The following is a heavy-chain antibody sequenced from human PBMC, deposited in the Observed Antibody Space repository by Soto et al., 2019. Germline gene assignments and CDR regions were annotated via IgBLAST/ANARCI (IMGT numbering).Heavy chain of an antibody. CDR1: GGSIISSNW. D-gene: IGHD3-3*01. V-gene: IGHV4-4*02. CDR3: ARGTVFGGNYYYGMDV. Sequence: PSETLSLTCAVSGGSIISSNWLILFRHPPGKGLEWIGEIYHSGSTNYNPSLRSRVTISVDKSKNQFSLKLSSVTAADTAVYYCARGTVFGGNYYYGMDVWGQGTTVTVSS. CDR2: IYHSGST. J-gene: IGHJ6*02.